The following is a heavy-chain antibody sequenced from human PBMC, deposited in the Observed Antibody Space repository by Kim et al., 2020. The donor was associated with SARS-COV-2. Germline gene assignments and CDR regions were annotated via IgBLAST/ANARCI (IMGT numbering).Heavy chain of an antibody. D-gene: IGHD3-16*01. Sequence: GGSLRLSCAASGFTFSGYWMSWFRQAPGKGLEWVANIKPDESEKYYGDSVKGRFTISRDNAKDSLFLQINSLRAEDTAFYYCVRDYVWGTVQGDYWGQGTLVTVSS. CDR2: IKPDESEK. J-gene: IGHJ4*02. V-gene: IGHV3-7*03. CDR1: GFTFSGYW. CDR3: VRDYVWGTVQGDY.